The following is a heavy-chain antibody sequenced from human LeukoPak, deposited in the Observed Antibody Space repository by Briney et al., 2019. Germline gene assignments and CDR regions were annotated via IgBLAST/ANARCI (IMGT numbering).Heavy chain of an antibody. J-gene: IGHJ5*02. Sequence: SETLSLTCTYSGTYYWSWIQQPAGKGLEWIGRISTSGSTNYNPSLKSRVTISVDTSKNQFSLKLSSVTAADTAVYYCARDLGGGWFDPWGQGTLVTVSS. D-gene: IGHD3-10*01. CDR3: ARDLGGGWFDP. CDR2: ISTSGST. V-gene: IGHV4-4*07. CDR1: GTYY.